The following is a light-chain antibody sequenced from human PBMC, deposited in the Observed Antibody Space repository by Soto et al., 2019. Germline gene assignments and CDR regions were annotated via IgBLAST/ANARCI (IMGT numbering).Light chain of an antibody. Sequence: DIQLTQSPSFLYASVGDRFTITCRASQGISSYLAWYQKKPGKAPKRLIYAASSLQSGVPSRFSGSGSGTEFTLTISSLQPDDFATYYCQQYNSYSPWTFGQGTKVDNK. J-gene: IGKJ1*01. CDR2: AAS. CDR3: QQYNSYSPWT. CDR1: QGISSY. V-gene: IGKV1-9*01.